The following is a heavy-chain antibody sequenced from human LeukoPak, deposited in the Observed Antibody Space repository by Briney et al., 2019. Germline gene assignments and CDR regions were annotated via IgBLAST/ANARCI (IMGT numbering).Heavy chain of an antibody. D-gene: IGHD1-26*01. CDR3: ARAPTGVGATLFDY. V-gene: IGHV4-4*07. Sequence: PSETLSLTCTVSGRSISNYYWSWIRQPAGKGLEWIWRIYTSGSTNYNYNPSLKSRVTMSVDTSKNQISLKLSSVTAADTAVYYCARAPTGVGATLFDYWGQGTLVTVSS. J-gene: IGHJ4*02. CDR1: GRSISNYY. CDR2: IYTSGST.